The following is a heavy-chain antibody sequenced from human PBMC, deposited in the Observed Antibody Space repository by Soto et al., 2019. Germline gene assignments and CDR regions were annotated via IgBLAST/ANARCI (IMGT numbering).Heavy chain of an antibody. CDR2: IYFTGST. V-gene: IGHV4-59*01. J-gene: IGHJ4*02. CDR3: ARGREYYDSSGYHYYFDY. D-gene: IGHD3-22*01. Sequence: SETLSLTCTVSGGSISSYYWSWIRQPPGKGLEWIGYIYFTGSTNYNPSLKSRITISVDTSKILFSLKLSSVTAADTAVYYCARGREYYDSSGYHYYFDYWGQGTLVTVSS. CDR1: GGSISSYY.